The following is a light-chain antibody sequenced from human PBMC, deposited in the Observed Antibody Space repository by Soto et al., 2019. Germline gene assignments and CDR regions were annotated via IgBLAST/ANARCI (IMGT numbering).Light chain of an antibody. J-gene: IGLJ1*01. CDR1: NIASKN. CDR2: RID. Sequence: SYELTQPLSVSVALGQTARITCGGNNIASKNVHWYQQKPGQAPVLVIYRIDNRPSGIPERFSGSNSGNTATLTISRVEAGDEADYYCQVWDSSSDHYVFGTGTKVTVL. CDR3: QVWDSSSDHYV. V-gene: IGLV3-21*04.